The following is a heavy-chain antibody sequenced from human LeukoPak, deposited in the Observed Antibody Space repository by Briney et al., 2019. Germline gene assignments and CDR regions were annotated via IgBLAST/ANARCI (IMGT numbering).Heavy chain of an antibody. Sequence: PSETLSLTCTVSGGSISSSSYYWGWIRQPPGKGLEWIGSIYYSGSTYYNPSLKSRVTISVDKSKNQFSLKLSSVTAADTAVYYCASFRSLLVFRGAFDIWGQGTMVTVSS. CDR3: ASFRSLLVFRGAFDI. V-gene: IGHV4-39*07. J-gene: IGHJ3*02. CDR2: IYYSGST. D-gene: IGHD2-21*01. CDR1: GGSISSSSYY.